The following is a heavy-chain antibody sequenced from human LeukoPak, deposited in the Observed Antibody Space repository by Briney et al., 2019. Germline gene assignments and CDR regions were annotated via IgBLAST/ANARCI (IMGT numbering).Heavy chain of an antibody. Sequence: SETLSLTCTVSSASLTSGHNYWGWIRQPPGKGLEWIGNIYFNGKTYYNPSLKSRVSISLNTSKNQISLSLNSVTAADTAVYYCARLMVLRSFDYWGRGTQVTVSS. J-gene: IGHJ4*02. CDR2: IYFNGKT. CDR1: SASLTSGHNY. CDR3: ARLMVLRSFDY. D-gene: IGHD4/OR15-4a*01. V-gene: IGHV4-39*07.